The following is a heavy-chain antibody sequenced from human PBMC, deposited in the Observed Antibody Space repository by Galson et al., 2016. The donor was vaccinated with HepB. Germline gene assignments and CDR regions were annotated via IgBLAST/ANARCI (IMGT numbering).Heavy chain of an antibody. CDR1: GFTFSNYS. CDR2: ISSSNSII. Sequence: SLRLSCAVSGFTFSNYSMNWVRQAPGKGLEWVSYISSSNSIIYYANSVKGRFTISRDNAKNSLYLQMNSLRDEDTAVYYCARRAVWFRVPTQAYYYYGMDVWGQGTTVTVS. CDR3: ARRAVWFRVPTQAYYYYGMDV. J-gene: IGHJ6*02. D-gene: IGHD3-10*01. V-gene: IGHV3-48*02.